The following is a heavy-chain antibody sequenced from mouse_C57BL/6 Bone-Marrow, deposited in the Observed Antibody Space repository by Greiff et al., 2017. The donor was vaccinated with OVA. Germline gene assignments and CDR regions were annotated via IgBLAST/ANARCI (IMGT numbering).Heavy chain of an antibody. CDR1: GYTFTSYW. J-gene: IGHJ1*03. V-gene: IGHV1-72*01. CDR2: IDPNSGGT. CDR3: ARGYYYCSSLWYFDV. Sequence: QVQLQQPGAELVKPGASVKLSCKASGYTFTSYWMHWVKQRPGRGLEWIGRIDPNSGGTKYNEKFKSKATLTVDKPSSTAYMQLSSLTSEDSAFYYCARGYYYCSSLWYFDVWGTGTTVTVSS. D-gene: IGHD1-1*01.